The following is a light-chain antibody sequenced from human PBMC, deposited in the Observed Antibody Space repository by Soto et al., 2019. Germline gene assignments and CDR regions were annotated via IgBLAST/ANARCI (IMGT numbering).Light chain of an antibody. Sequence: EILLTQSPATLALSPGERAPLPCGAGQTVSSYLLWYQQKRGQAPRLLIYDASNRATGIPARFSGSGSGTDFTLTISRLEPEDFDTYYCHQYGNLPLTFGGGTKVDIK. J-gene: IGKJ4*01. CDR3: HQYGNLPLT. CDR2: DAS. V-gene: IGKV3-11*01. CDR1: QTVSSY.